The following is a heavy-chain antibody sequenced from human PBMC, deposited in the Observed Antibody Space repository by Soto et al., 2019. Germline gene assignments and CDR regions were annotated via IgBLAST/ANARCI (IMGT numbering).Heavy chain of an antibody. D-gene: IGHD2-8*01. J-gene: IGHJ4*02. Sequence: QVQLQESGPGLVKPSETLSLTCTVSGGSISSYYWSWIRQPPGKGLEWIGYIYYSGSTNYNPSLKRRVTISVATSKTQFSLKLSSVTAADTAVYYCARRWGYAIDYWGQGTLVTVSS. V-gene: IGHV4-59*08. CDR1: GGSISSYY. CDR3: ARRWGYAIDY. CDR2: IYYSGST.